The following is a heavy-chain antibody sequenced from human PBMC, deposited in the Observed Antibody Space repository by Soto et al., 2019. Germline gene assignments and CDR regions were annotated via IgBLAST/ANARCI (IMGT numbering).Heavy chain of an antibody. D-gene: IGHD3-10*01. CDR2: IYPGDSDT. V-gene: IGHV5-51*01. CDR1: GYSFTSYW. J-gene: IGHJ4*02. Sequence: PGESLKISCKGSGYSFTSYWIGWVRQMPGKGLEWMGIIYPGDSDTRYSPSFQGQVTISADKSISTAYLQWSSLKASDTAMYYCARPVPGRRGVYYFDYWGQGTLVTVSS. CDR3: ARPVPGRRGVYYFDY.